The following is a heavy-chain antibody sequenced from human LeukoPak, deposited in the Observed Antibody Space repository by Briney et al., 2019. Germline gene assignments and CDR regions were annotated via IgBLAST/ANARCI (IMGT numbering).Heavy chain of an antibody. CDR2: IKGKADGGTT. Sequence: GGSLRLSCAASGFTFRNTWMTWVRQAPGKGPEWVGHIKGKADGGTTDYAASVNGRFTISRDDSENTLSLQMNSLKTEDTAVYFCTIENYYDSSGPIKHWGQGTLVTVSS. CDR3: TIENYYDSSGPIKH. V-gene: IGHV3-15*01. D-gene: IGHD3-22*01. J-gene: IGHJ1*01. CDR1: GFTFRNTW.